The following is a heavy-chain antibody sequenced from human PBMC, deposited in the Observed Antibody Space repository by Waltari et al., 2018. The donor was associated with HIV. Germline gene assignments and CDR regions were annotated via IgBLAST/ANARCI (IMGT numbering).Heavy chain of an antibody. CDR1: GCTFSSNS. J-gene: IGHJ5*02. CDR3: ARGSSGSYRWFDP. Sequence: QEQLVQSGAEVKKPGSSVKVSCKASGCTFSSNSISWVRQAPGQGLEWMGNIICVFESTTYAQKFRGRLTISADESTSTVFMELSSLSFDDMAVYYCARGSSGSYRWFDPWGHGTLVTVSS. D-gene: IGHD1-26*01. CDR2: IICVFEST. V-gene: IGHV1-69*15.